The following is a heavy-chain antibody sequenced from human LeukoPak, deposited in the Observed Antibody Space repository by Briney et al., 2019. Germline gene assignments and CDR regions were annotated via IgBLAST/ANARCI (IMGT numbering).Heavy chain of an antibody. V-gene: IGHV1-2*07. J-gene: IGHJ5*02. Sequence: ASVKVSCKASGYTFTGYYMHWARQAPGQGLEWMGWINPNSGGTNYAHKFQGRVTMTRDTSISTAYMELSRLRSDDTAVYYCARARRIAAAGPINWFDPWGQGTLVTVSS. D-gene: IGHD6-13*01. CDR1: GYTFTGYY. CDR3: ARARRIAAAGPINWFDP. CDR2: INPNSGGT.